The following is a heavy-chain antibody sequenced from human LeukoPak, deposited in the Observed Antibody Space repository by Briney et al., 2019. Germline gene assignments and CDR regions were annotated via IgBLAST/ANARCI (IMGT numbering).Heavy chain of an antibody. Sequence: VASVKVSCKASGYTFTSYYMHWVRQAPGQGLDWMGWINPNSGGTNYAQKFQGRVTMTRDTSISTAYMELSRLRSDDTAVYYCARVWAGYSSGWYLDWGQGTLVTVSS. CDR3: ARVWAGYSSGWYLD. D-gene: IGHD6-19*01. V-gene: IGHV1-2*02. CDR1: GYTFTSYY. J-gene: IGHJ4*02. CDR2: INPNSGGT.